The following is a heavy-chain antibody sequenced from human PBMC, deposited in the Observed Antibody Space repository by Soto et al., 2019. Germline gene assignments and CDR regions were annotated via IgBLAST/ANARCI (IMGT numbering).Heavy chain of an antibody. D-gene: IGHD2-8*01. CDR1: GYKFTTYF. CDR2: IHPSGDT. V-gene: IGHV1-46*01. CDR3: VRGYCTTAPCSGDFQH. J-gene: IGHJ1*01. Sequence: QVQLVQSGAEVKKPGASVKVACKASGYKFTTYFIHWVRQAPGQGLEWMGMIHPSGDTGYGQKFRGRVTMTIDTSTTTAYMELRNLTSEDRVIYFSVRGYCTTAPCSGDFQHWGQGTLVTVSS.